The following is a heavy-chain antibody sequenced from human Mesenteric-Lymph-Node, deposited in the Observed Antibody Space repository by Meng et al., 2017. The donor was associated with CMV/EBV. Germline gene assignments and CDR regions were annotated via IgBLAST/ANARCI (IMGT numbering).Heavy chain of an antibody. V-gene: IGHV3-74*01. D-gene: IGHD2-2*02. Sequence: GGSLRLSCAASGFTFSSYWIHWVRQDPGKGLVWVSRINGGGSSTSYADSVKGRFTISRDNAKNTLYLQMNSLRAEDTAVYYCAKSTTAILRGGASYYYYGMDVWGQGTTVTVSS. CDR1: GFTFSSYW. CDR2: INGGGSST. J-gene: IGHJ6*02. CDR3: AKSTTAILRGGASYYYYGMDV.